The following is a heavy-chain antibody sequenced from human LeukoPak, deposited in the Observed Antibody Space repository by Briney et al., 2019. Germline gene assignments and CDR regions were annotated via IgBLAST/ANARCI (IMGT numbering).Heavy chain of an antibody. CDR1: GFTFSSYA. D-gene: IGHD4-17*01. V-gene: IGHV3-30-3*01. J-gene: IGHJ6*02. Sequence: GGSLRLSCAASGFTFSSYAMSWVRQAPGKGLEWVAVISYDGSNKYYADSVKGRFTISRDNSKNTLYLQMNSLRAEDTAVYYCARDKGNGDYDQHLLYYYYYGMDVWGQGTTVTVSS. CDR2: ISYDGSNK. CDR3: ARDKGNGDYDQHLLYYYYYGMDV.